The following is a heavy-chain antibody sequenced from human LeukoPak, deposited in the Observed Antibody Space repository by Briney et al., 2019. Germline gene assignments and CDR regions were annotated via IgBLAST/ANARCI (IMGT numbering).Heavy chain of an antibody. CDR2: INSDGSST. J-gene: IGHJ4*02. V-gene: IGHV3-74*01. CDR1: GFTFSSYW. CDR3: AREDYGDYGGYDY. D-gene: IGHD4-17*01. Sequence: GGSLRLSCAASGFTFSSYWMHWVRQAPGKGLVWVSRINSDGSSTSYADSVKGRFTISRDNAKNTLYLQMNSLRAEDTAVYYRAREDYGDYGGYDYWGQGTLVTVSS.